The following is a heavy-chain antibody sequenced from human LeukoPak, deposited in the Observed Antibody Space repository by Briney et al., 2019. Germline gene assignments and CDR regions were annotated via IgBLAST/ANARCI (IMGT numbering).Heavy chain of an antibody. V-gene: IGHV1-2*02. CDR3: ARGTDDYSNSRRLYYFDY. CDR1: GYTFTGYY. D-gene: IGHD4-11*01. CDR2: INPNTGRT. Sequence: GASVKVSCKTSGYTFTGYYIHWVRQAPGQGLQWMGWINPNTGRTWQRFQDRVTLTGDTSISTAYLELRSLTSDDTAIYYCARGTDDYSNSRRLYYFDYWGQGSLVTVSS. J-gene: IGHJ4*02.